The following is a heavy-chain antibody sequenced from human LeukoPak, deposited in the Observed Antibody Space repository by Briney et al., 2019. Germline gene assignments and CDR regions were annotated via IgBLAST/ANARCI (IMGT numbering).Heavy chain of an antibody. CDR3: ARDTYYYGSGSYPFPFDY. CDR2: TYYRSKGYN. CDR1: GDSVSSNSAA. Sequence: SQTLSLTCAISGDSVSSNSAAWNWIRQSPSRGLEWLGRTYYRSKGYNDYAVSVKSRITINPDTSKNQFSLQLNSVTPEDTAVYYCARDTYYYGSGSYPFPFDYWGQGTLVTVSS. J-gene: IGHJ4*02. V-gene: IGHV6-1*01. D-gene: IGHD3-10*01.